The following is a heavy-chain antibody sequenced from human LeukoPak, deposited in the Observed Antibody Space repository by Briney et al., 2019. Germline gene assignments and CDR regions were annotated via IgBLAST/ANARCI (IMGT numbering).Heavy chain of an antibody. D-gene: IGHD1-26*01. CDR1: GFTFSSYA. CDR2: ISGSGGST. J-gene: IGHJ6*03. V-gene: IGHV3-23*01. Sequence: QPGGSLRLSCAASGFTFSSYAMSWVRQAPGKGLEWVSAISGSGGSTYYADSVKGRFTISRDNSKNTLYVQMNSLRAEDTAVYYCARDGGSYYNYYYYYMDVWGKGTTVTVSS. CDR3: ARDGGSYYNYYYYYMDV.